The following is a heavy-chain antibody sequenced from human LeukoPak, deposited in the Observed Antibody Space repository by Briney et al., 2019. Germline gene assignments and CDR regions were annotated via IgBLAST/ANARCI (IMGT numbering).Heavy chain of an antibody. CDR2: XXXXVGST. CDR1: GFTFSSYA. D-gene: IGHD2-2*01. J-gene: IGHJ6*02. CDR3: ATVPIVVVPAAIEAYGMDV. V-gene: IGHV3-23*01. Sequence: GGSLRLSCAASGFTFSSYAMSWVRQAPGKGLXXXXXXXXXVGSTYYADSVXGXVTISRDNSKNTPYLQMNSLRAEDTAVYYCATVPIVVVPAAIEAYGMDVWGQGTTVTVSS.